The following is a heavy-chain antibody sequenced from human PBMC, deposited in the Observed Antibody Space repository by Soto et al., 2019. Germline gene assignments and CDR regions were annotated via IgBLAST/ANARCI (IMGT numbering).Heavy chain of an antibody. CDR1: GFTFSSYW. CDR2: IKQDGSEK. D-gene: IGHD3-10*01. CDR3: ARGYTMVRGVTRYYYYMDV. J-gene: IGHJ6*03. V-gene: IGHV3-7*01. Sequence: GESLKISCAASGFTFSSYWMSWVRQAPGKGLEWVANIKQDGSEKYYVDSVKGRFTISRDNAKNSLYLQMNSLRAEDTAVYYCARGYTMVRGVTRYYYYMDVWGKGTTVTVSS.